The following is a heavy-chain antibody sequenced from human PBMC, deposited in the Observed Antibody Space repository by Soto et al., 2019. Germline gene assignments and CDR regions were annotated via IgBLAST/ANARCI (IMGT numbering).Heavy chain of an antibody. J-gene: IGHJ4*02. CDR2: ISGSGGST. Sequence: GGSLRLSCAASGFTFSSYAMSWVRQAPGKGLEWVSAISGSGGSTYYADSVKGRFTISRDNSKNTLYLQMNSLRAEDTAVYYCAKCLSYYYDSSGYYYYFDYWGQGTLVTVSS. V-gene: IGHV3-23*01. CDR1: GFTFSSYA. D-gene: IGHD3-22*01. CDR3: AKCLSYYYDSSGYYYYFDY.